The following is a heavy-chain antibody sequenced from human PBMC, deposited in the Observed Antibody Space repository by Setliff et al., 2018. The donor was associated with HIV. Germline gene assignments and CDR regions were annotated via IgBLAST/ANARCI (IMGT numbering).Heavy chain of an antibody. CDR3: ARGRFHRRQRPSSGSGSLGIQYFGY. CDR1: GGSFNGYS. CDR2: INHSGST. Sequence: PSETLSLTCAVYGGSFNGYSWTWIRQPPGKGLEWIGGINHSGSTNYNPSLKSRVTIAVDTSKSQFSLRLNSVTATDTALYDCARGRFHRRQRPSSGSGSLGIQYFGYWGQGTLDTVAS. V-gene: IGHV4-34*01. D-gene: IGHD3-10*01. J-gene: IGHJ4*02.